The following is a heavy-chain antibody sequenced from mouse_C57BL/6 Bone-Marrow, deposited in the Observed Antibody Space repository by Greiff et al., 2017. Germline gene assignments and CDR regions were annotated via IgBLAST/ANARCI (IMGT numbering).Heavy chain of an antibody. J-gene: IGHJ4*01. D-gene: IGHD1-1*01. CDR2: IYPRSGNT. CDR3: ARGGYYYGSSYAYAMDY. V-gene: IGHV1-81*01. CDR1: GYTFTSYG. Sequence: QVQLQQSGAELARPGASVKLSCKASGYTFTSYGISWVKQRTGQGLEWIGEIYPRSGNTYYNEKFKGKATLTADKSSSTAYMELRSLTSEDSAVYVDARGGYYYGSSYAYAMDYWGQGTSVTVSS.